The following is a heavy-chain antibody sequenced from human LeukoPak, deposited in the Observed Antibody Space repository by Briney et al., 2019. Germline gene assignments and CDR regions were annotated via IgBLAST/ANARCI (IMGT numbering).Heavy chain of an antibody. Sequence: APVKSSCKASRYTFTSYYMHWVRQAPGHGLEWMGIINTIGGIASYAQKFQGRVTMSSDKSTSTVYMELSRLRSEDTAVYYCARVGDDSSGYYYRSFDYWGQGTLVTVSS. CDR2: INTIGGIA. V-gene: IGHV1-46*01. D-gene: IGHD3-22*01. J-gene: IGHJ4*02. CDR3: ARVGDDSSGYYYRSFDY. CDR1: RYTFTSYY.